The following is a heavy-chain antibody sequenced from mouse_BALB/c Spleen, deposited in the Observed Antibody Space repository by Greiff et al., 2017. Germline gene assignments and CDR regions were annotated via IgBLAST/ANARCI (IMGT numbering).Heavy chain of an antibody. CDR1: GYSITSDYA. D-gene: IGHD1-1*01. CDR3: ARYDTTVVAPYAMDY. CDR2: ISYSGST. V-gene: IGHV3-2*02. Sequence: EVKLQESGPGLVKPSQSLSLTCTVTGYSITSDYAWNWIRQFPGNKLEWMGYISYSGSTSYNPSLKSRISITRDTSKNQFFLQLNSVTTEDTATYYCARYDTTVVAPYAMDYWGQGTSVTVSS. J-gene: IGHJ4*01.